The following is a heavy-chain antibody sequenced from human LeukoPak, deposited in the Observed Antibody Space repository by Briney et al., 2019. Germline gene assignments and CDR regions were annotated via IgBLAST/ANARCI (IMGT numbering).Heavy chain of an antibody. V-gene: IGHV1-18*01. CDR3: ARVYQRHNWNSLNQYYYYYYYMDV. Sequence: ASVKVSCKASGYTFTSYGISWVRQAPGQGLEWMGWISAYNGNTNYAQKLQGRATMTTDTSTSKAYMELRSLRSDDTAVYYCARVYQRHNWNSLNQYYYYYYYMDVWGKGTTVTVSS. D-gene: IGHD1-7*01. J-gene: IGHJ6*03. CDR1: GYTFTSYG. CDR2: ISAYNGNT.